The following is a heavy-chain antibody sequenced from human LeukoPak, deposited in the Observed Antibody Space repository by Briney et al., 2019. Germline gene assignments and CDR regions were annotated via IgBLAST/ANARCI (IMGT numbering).Heavy chain of an antibody. V-gene: IGHV3-21*01. CDR3: ARVPHCSGGSCYSFNYYGMDV. CDR1: GFTFSSYS. D-gene: IGHD2-15*01. CDR2: ISSSSSYI. J-gene: IGHJ6*04. Sequence: GGSLRLSCAASGFTFSSYSMNWVRQAPGKGLEWVSSISSSSSYIYYADSVKGRFTISRDNAKNSLYLHMNSLRAEDTAVYYCARVPHCSGGSCYSFNYYGMDVWGKGTTVTVSS.